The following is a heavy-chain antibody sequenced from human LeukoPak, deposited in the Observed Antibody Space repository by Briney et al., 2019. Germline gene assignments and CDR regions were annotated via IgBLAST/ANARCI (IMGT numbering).Heavy chain of an antibody. J-gene: IGHJ5*02. Sequence: SETPSLTCTVSGGSLRSYYGSWIRQPPGKGLEWIGYIYDNGNTNYNPSLKSRVTISVDTSKTQFSLKLRSVTAADTAFYYCARGAAGSWYGTFDPWGQGTLVTVSS. CDR3: ARGAAGSWYGTFDP. CDR1: GGSLRSYY. D-gene: IGHD6-13*01. V-gene: IGHV4-59*12. CDR2: IYDNGNT.